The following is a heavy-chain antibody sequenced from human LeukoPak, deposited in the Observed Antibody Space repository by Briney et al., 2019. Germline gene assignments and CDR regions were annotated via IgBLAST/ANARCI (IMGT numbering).Heavy chain of an antibody. CDR1: GFTFSNHG. J-gene: IGHJ4*02. D-gene: IGHD7-27*01. CDR3: ARDLAWGAFDY. Sequence: GGSLRLSCAASGFTFSNHGMNWVRQAPGKGLEWLSGVSPPGGGTYYADSVKGRFTISRDDSENTLSLQMHSLRVEDTAIYYCARDLAWGAFDYWGQGTLVTVSS. V-gene: IGHV3-23*01. CDR2: VSPPGGGT.